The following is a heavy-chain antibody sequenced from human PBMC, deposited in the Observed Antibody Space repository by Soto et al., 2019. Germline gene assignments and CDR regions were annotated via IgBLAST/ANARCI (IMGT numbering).Heavy chain of an antibody. CDR2: IYPGDSDT. J-gene: IGHJ2*01. D-gene: IGHD3-9*01. CDR3: ARPSTDILTGYPWYFDL. Sequence: EVQLVQSGAEVKKPGESLKISCKGSGYSFTSYWIGWVRQMPGKGLEWMGIIYPGDSDTRYSPSFQGQVTISADKSISTAYPQWSSLKASDTAMYYCARPSTDILTGYPWYFDLWGRGTLVTVSS. V-gene: IGHV5-51*01. CDR1: GYSFTSYW.